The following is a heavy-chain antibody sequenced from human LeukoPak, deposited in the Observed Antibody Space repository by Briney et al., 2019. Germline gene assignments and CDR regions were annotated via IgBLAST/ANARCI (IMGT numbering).Heavy chain of an antibody. CDR1: SDSISSSY. CDR2: IYYSGST. V-gene: IGHV4-59*01. J-gene: IGHJ4*02. Sequence: SETLSLTCTVSSDSISSSYWSWIRQPPGKGLEWIGYIYYSGSTNYNPSLKSRVTISVDTSKNQFSLKLSSVTAADTAVYYCARAEVGGYFDYWGQGTLVTVSS. CDR3: ARAEVGGYFDY. D-gene: IGHD2-15*01.